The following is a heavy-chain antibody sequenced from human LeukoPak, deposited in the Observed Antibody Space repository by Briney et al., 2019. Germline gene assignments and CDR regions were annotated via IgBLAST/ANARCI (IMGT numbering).Heavy chain of an antibody. CDR2: IRSKANSYAT. V-gene: IGHV3-73*01. CDR3: TRLGTTVTREVYYYYYMDV. Sequence: GGSLRLSCAASGFTFSGSAMHWVRQASGKGLEWVGRIRSKANSYATAYAASVKGRFTISRDDSKNTAYLQMNSLKTEDTAVYYCTRLGTTVTREVYYYYYMDVWGKGTTVTVSS. CDR1: GFTFSGSA. D-gene: IGHD4-11*01. J-gene: IGHJ6*03.